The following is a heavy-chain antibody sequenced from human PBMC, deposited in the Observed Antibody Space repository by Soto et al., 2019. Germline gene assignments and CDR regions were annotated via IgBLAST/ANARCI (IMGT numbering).Heavy chain of an antibody. J-gene: IGHJ6*02. D-gene: IGHD3-16*01. CDR3: TRSTHAMNGGSHYMAFDDDLVTGMDV. V-gene: IGHV4-4*02. CDR2: VSDRGSA. Sequence: QVQLQESGPRLVRPSGALSLTCSVSGASITSGHWWTWVRQSPGKGLELIGEVSDRGSAYSHPSRKSRVSLSVYKSQNQFSLRLTSVTAADTAIYYCTRSTHAMNGGSHYMAFDDDLVTGMDVWGPGTTVTVSS. CDR1: GASITSGHW.